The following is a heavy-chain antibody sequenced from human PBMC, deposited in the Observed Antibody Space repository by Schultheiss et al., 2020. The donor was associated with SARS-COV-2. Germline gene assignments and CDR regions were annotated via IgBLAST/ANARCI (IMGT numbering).Heavy chain of an antibody. CDR2: ISSSSSYI. D-gene: IGHD4-17*01. Sequence: GGSLRLSCAASGFTFSSYSMNWVRQAPGKGLEWVSSISSSSSYIYYADSVKGRFTISRDNAKNSLYLQMNSLRAEDTAVYYCARVRDKTTVTPWTPGRYYYYGMDVWGQGTTVTVSS. J-gene: IGHJ6*02. CDR1: GFTFSSYS. CDR3: ARVRDKTTVTPWTPGRYYYYGMDV. V-gene: IGHV3-21*01.